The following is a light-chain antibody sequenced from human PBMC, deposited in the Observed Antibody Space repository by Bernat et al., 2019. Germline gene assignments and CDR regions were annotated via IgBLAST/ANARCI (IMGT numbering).Light chain of an antibody. J-gene: IGLJ3*02. CDR3: SSYTSSGTLV. Sequence: QSALTQPASVSVSPGQSITISCTGTSSDVGAYNYVSWYQQHPDRAPKLMIYDVNNRPSGVSNRFSGSKSGNTASLTIAGIQAEDEADYYCSSYTSSGTLVFGGGTKLTGL. CDR2: DVN. V-gene: IGLV2-14*03. CDR1: SSDVGAYNY.